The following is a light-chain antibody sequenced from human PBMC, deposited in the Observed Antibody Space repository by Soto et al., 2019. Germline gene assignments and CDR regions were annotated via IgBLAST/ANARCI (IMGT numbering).Light chain of an antibody. CDR3: QQYNNWPPVYT. CDR2: GAS. J-gene: IGKJ2*01. Sequence: EIVMTQSPATLSVSPGERATLSCRASQSVSSNLAWYQQKPGQAPRLLIYGASTRATGSPARFSGSGSGSEFTLTISSLQSEDFAVYSCQQYNNWPPVYTFGQGTKLEIK. V-gene: IGKV3-15*01. CDR1: QSVSSN.